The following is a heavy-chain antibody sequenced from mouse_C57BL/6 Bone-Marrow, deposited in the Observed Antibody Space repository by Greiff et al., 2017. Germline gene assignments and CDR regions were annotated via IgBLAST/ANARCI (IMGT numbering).Heavy chain of an antibody. CDR3: ERLVWDGY. D-gene: IGHD2-10*02. J-gene: IGHJ2*01. V-gene: IGHV15-2*01. CDR1: DSEVFPIAH. Sequence: QVQLQQSGSGLRRPGPSVKLSCNYFDSEVFPIAHMCWVSQKPGHGFEWIGGILPCIGRTIYGAKFEDKVTLNADTLSNKAYLELNGLTSEDSVICCCERLVWDGYWGQGSTVTVSS. CDR2: ILPCIGRT.